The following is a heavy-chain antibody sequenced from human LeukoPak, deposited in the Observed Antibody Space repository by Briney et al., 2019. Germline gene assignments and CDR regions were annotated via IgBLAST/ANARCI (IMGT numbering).Heavy chain of an antibody. D-gene: IGHD2-2*01. CDR2: IIPIFGIA. Sequence: ASVKVSCKASGGTFSSYAISWVRQAPGQGLEWMGRIIPIFGIANYAQKFQGRVTITADKSTSTAYMELSSLRSEDTAVYYCAREVVGHPCSSTRCYYYYYYYGMDVWGQGTTVTVSS. J-gene: IGHJ6*02. CDR3: AREVVGHPCSSTRCYYYYYYYGMDV. CDR1: GGTFSSYA. V-gene: IGHV1-69*04.